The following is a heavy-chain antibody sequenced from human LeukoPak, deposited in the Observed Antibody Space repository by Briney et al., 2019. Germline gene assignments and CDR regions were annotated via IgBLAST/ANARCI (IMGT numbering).Heavy chain of an antibody. CDR2: INPSGGST. J-gene: IGHJ4*02. CDR3: ARYGNWYYFDY. Sequence: ASVKVSCKASGYTFTSYYMHWVRQAPGQGLEWMGIINPSGGSTSYAQKFQGRVTMTRDTSTSTVYMELSSLRSEDTAVSYCARYGNWYYFDYWGQGTLVTVSS. CDR1: GYTFTSYY. D-gene: IGHD4-11*01. V-gene: IGHV1-46*01.